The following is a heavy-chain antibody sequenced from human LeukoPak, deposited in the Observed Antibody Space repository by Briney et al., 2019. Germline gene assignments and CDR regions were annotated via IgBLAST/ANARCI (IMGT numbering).Heavy chain of an antibody. D-gene: IGHD5-18*01. V-gene: IGHV1-69*13. CDR3: ARDVQGRYSYGYNYYYYMDV. CDR2: IIPIFGTA. Sequence: SVKVSCKASGGTFSSYAISWVRQAPGQELEWMGGIIPIFGTANYAQKFQGRVTITADESTSTAYMELSSLRSEDTAVYYCARDVQGRYSYGYNYYYYMDVWGKGTTVTISS. J-gene: IGHJ6*03. CDR1: GGTFSSYA.